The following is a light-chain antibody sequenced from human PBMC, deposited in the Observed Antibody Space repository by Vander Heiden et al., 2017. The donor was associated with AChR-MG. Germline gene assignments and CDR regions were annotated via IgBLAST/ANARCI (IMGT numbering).Light chain of an antibody. CDR1: QSLSTY. V-gene: IGKV3-11*01. CDR3: QQRRSWPRT. J-gene: IGKJ1*01. Sequence: EIVLTQSPVTLSLSPGARATLTCRASQSLSTYLAWYQQKPGQPPRLLVYGASTRASGVPDRFTGSGSGTDFILTISILEPEDFAVYYCQQRRSWPRTFGQGP. CDR2: GAS.